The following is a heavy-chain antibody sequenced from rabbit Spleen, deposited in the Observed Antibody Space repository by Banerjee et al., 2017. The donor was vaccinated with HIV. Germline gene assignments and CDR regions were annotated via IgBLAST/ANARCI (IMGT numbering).Heavy chain of an antibody. J-gene: IGHJ6*01. Sequence: QSLEESGGDLVKPGASLTLTCTASGFSFSSSYWMSWVRQAPGKGLEWIACIGTGSSGRTYYASWAKGRFTISKTSSTTVTLQMTSLTAADTATYFCARDTSSSFSSYGMDLWGQGTLVTVS. CDR2: IGTGSSGRT. V-gene: IGHV1S40*01. CDR1: GFSFSSSYW. CDR3: ARDTSSSFSSYGMDL. D-gene: IGHD1-1*01.